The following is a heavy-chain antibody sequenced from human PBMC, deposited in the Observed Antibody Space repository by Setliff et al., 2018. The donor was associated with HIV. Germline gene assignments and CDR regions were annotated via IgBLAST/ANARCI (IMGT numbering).Heavy chain of an antibody. CDR1: GGSMSSGSYS. CDR3: AGGRTIGVSAVFFDP. J-gene: IGHJ5*02. D-gene: IGHD3-3*01. CDR2: VYVGGTV. V-gene: IGHV4-61*09. Sequence: KPSETLSLTCTVSGGSMSSGSYSWTWLRQPAGKEPELIGHVYVGGTVIYNPSLASRLTISIVPSKNQFSLDLRSATAADTAKYYCAGGRTIGVSAVFFDPWGQGTPVTVSS.